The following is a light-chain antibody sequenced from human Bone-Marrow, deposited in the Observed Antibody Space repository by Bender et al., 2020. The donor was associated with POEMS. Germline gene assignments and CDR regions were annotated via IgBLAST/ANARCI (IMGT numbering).Light chain of an antibody. J-gene: IGLJ3*02. V-gene: IGLV1-44*01. CDR1: SSNFGNNA. Sequence: QSVLTQPPSASGTPGQSVTISCSGTSSNFGNNAANWYQHVPGTAPKLLIYSNNQRPSGVPDRLSASTSGTSASLAISGLHSDDEADYYCSSWDDSQNGWVFGGGTKLTVL. CDR3: SSWDDSQNGWV. CDR2: SNN.